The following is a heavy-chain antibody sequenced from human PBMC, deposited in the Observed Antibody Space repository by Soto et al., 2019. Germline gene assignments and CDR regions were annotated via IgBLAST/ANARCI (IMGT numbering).Heavy chain of an antibody. Sequence: SETLCFTCAFSGYSISRGYYCGWIRQPPGKGLEWIGNIFHSGSNYYNPSLKSRVTISVDTSKNQFSLKLSSVTAADTAVYYCARHDYGDSYFDYWGQGTLVTVSS. CDR3: ARHDYGDSYFDY. CDR1: GYSISRGYY. D-gene: IGHD4-17*01. J-gene: IGHJ4*02. V-gene: IGHV4-38-2*01. CDR2: IFHSGSN.